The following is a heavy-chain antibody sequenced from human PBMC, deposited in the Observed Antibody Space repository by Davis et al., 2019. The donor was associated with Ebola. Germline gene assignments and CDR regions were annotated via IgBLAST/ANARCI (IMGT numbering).Heavy chain of an antibody. V-gene: IGHV1-3*01. J-gene: IGHJ6*02. D-gene: IGHD2-8*02. Sequence: ASVKVSCKASGYTFTTHAMHWVRQAPGQGLEWMGWINGGNGNTKYSQKLQGRVTITRDTSASTAYMELSSLRSEDTAVYYCARVLYWWEEYGMDVWGQGTTVTVSS. CDR2: INGGNGNT. CDR3: ARVLYWWEEYGMDV. CDR1: GYTFTTHA.